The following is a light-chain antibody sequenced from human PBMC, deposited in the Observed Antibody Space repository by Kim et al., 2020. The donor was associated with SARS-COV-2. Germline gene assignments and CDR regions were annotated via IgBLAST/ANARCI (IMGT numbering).Light chain of an antibody. V-gene: IGLV2-8*01. Sequence: GQSGTISCTGTSRDVGGYNYVSWYQHHPGKAPKLMIYEVTKRPSGVPDRFSGSKSGNTASLTVSGLQAEDEADYYCGSYVGNNNFVFGTGTKVTVL. CDR3: GSYVGNNNFV. CDR2: EVT. CDR1: SRDVGGYNY. J-gene: IGLJ1*01.